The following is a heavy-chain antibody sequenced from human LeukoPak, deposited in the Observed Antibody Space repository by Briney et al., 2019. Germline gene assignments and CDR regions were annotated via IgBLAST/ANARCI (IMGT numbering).Heavy chain of an antibody. V-gene: IGHV3-21*01. Sequence: GGSLRLSCAASGFTFSSYNLNWVRHAPGKGLEWVSAISSSSSYIYYADSAKGRFTISRDNAKGSLYLQMNSLRAEDTAVYYCARVSLLAGNQYGSGSYDFWGQGTLVTVSS. D-gene: IGHD3-10*01. J-gene: IGHJ4*02. CDR1: GFTFSSYN. CDR3: ARVSLLAGNQYGSGSYDF. CDR2: ISSSSSYI.